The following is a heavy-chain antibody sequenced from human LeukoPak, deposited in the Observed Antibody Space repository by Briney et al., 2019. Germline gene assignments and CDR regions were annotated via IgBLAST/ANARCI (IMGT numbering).Heavy chain of an antibody. J-gene: IGHJ4*02. CDR3: ARARWVYDSSGYYYFNFDY. D-gene: IGHD3-22*01. V-gene: IGHV1-69*04. CDR2: IIPILGIA. Sequence: GASVKVSCKASGGTFSSYVISWVRQAPGQGLEWMGRIIPILGIANYAQKFQGRVTITADKSTSTAYMELSSLRSEDTAVYYCARARWVYDSSGYYYFNFDYWGQGTLVTVSS. CDR1: GGTFSSYV.